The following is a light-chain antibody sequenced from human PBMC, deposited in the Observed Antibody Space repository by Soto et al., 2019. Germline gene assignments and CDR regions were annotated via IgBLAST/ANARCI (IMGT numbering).Light chain of an antibody. CDR3: AAWDDSLNGVV. V-gene: IGLV1-44*01. CDR1: NSNIGDNT. Sequence: QPVLTQSPSASGTPGQRVTISCSGSNSNIGDNTVNWYQQLPGTAPKLLIFFSSHRPSGVPDRFSGSKSGSSASLAISGLQSEDEANYCCAAWDDSLNGVVFGGGTKLTVL. J-gene: IGLJ2*01. CDR2: FSS.